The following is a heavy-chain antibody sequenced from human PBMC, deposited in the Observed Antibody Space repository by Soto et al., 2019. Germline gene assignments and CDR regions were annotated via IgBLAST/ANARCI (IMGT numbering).Heavy chain of an antibody. CDR1: GYTFTSYY. V-gene: IGHV1-46*01. Sequence: ASVKVSCKASGYTFTSYYMHWVRQAPVQGLEWMGIINPSCGSTSYAQKFQGRVTMTRDTSTSTVYMELSSLRSEDTAVYYCARDRGSIAARRFTFDYWGQGPLVTVSS. D-gene: IGHD6-6*01. J-gene: IGHJ4*02. CDR2: INPSCGST. CDR3: ARDRGSIAARRFTFDY.